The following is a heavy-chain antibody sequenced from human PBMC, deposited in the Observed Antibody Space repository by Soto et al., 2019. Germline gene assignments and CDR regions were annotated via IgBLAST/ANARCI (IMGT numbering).Heavy chain of an antibody. V-gene: IGHV4-30-4*01. J-gene: IGHJ4*02. CDR2: IYYSGST. CDR1: GGSISSGDYY. CDR3: ARVGRWLQLAFDY. D-gene: IGHD5-12*01. Sequence: PSETLSLTCTVSGGSISSGDYYWSWIRQPPGKGLEWIGYIYYSGSTYYNPSLKSRVTISVDTSKNQFSLKLSSVTAADTAVYYCARVGRWLQLAFDYWGQGTLVTVSS.